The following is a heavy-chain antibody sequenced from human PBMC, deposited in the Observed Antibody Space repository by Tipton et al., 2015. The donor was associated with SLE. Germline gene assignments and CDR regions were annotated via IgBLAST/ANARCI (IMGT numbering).Heavy chain of an antibody. CDR1: GFTFDDYT. CDR2: IYSGGST. CDR3: AREDKAAAGLGY. J-gene: IGHJ4*02. V-gene: IGHV3-53*01. D-gene: IGHD6-13*01. Sequence: SLRLSCAASGFTFDDYTMHWVRPAPGKGLEWVSVIYSGGSTYYADSVKGRFTISRDNSKNTLYLQINSLRAEDTAVYYCAREDKAAAGLGYWGQGTLVTVSS.